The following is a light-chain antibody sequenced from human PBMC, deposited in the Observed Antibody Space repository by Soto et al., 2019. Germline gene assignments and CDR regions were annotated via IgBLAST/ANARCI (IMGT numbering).Light chain of an antibody. J-gene: IGKJ5*01. CDR3: QQYSTYPLT. CDR2: AAS. V-gene: IGKV3-15*01. Sequence: EVVLTQSPATLSLSPGERSTLSCRASQSISINLAWYQQKPGQAPRLLIYAASNRATGVPARFSGSWSGTEFTLTISSLQPDDFATYYCQQYSTYPLTFGGGTRLEIK. CDR1: QSISIN.